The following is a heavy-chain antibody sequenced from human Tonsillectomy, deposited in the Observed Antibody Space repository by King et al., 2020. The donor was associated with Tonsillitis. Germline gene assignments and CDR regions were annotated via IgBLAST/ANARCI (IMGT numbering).Heavy chain of an antibody. V-gene: IGHV4-38-2*01. CDR1: GYSISSGYY. CDR3: ASGPPPLDYYDSSGYKREDY. J-gene: IGHJ4*02. D-gene: IGHD3-22*01. CDR2: IYHSGST. Sequence: VQLQESGPGLVKPSETLSLTCAVSGYSISSGYYWGWIRQPPGKGLEWIGSIYHSGSTYYNPSLKSRVTISVDTSKNQFSLKLSSVTAADTAVYYCASGPPPLDYYDSSGYKREDYWGQGTLDTVSS.